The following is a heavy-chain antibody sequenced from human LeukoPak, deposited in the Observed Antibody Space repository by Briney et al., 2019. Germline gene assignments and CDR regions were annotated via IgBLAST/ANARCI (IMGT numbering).Heavy chain of an antibody. J-gene: IGHJ4*02. CDR1: GYTFTSYY. D-gene: IGHD3-22*01. V-gene: IGHV1-46*01. CDR3: AREDSSGYDY. CDR2: INPSGGST. Sequence: ASVKVSCKASGYTFTSYYMHWVRQAPGQGLEWMGIINPSGGSTNYAQNFQGRVTMTRDTSISTAYMEVSRLRSDDTAVYYCAREDSSGYDYWGQGTLVTVSS.